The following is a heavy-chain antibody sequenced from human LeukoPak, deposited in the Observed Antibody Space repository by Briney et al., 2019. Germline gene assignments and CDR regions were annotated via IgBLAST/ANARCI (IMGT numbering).Heavy chain of an antibody. V-gene: IGHV1-8*01. CDR2: MNPNSGNT. J-gene: IGHJ4*02. CDR3: ARVRHSSSWYGPAPLGY. Sequence: GASVKVSCKASGYTFTSYDINWVRQATGQGLEWMGWMNPNSGNTGYAQKFQGRVTMTRNTSISTAYMELSSLRSEDTAVYYCARVRHSSSWYGPAPLGYWGQGTLVTVSS. CDR1: GYTFTSYD. D-gene: IGHD6-13*01.